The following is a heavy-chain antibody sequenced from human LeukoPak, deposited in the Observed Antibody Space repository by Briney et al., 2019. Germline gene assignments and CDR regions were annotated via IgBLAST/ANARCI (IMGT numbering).Heavy chain of an antibody. CDR3: ALAPNSNWFDF. CDR1: GDSTSNFY. V-gene: IGHV4-59*03. J-gene: IGHJ5*01. D-gene: IGHD2-8*01. CDR2: IHYSGSS. Sequence: SETLSLTCTGSGDSTSNFYWNWIRQSPGKGLEWIGNIHYSGSSVYNPSLKSRVTISIDTSRRQFFLKLNSVTAADTAVYFCALAPNSNWFDFWGPGTLVTVSS.